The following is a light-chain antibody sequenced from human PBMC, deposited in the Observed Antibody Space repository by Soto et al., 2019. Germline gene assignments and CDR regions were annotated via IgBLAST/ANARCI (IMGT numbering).Light chain of an antibody. CDR1: QSISSW. V-gene: IGKV1-5*03. J-gene: IGKJ2*01. Sequence: DIPMTQSPSTLSASVGDRVTITCRASQSISSWLAWYQQKPGTAPKLLIYKASSLQSGVPSRFGGSGSGTDFTLTISSLQPDDFATYYCQQYSSYPYTFGHGTNLEIK. CDR3: QQYSSYPYT. CDR2: KAS.